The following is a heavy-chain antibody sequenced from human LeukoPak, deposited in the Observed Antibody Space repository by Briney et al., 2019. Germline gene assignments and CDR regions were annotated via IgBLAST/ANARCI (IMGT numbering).Heavy chain of an antibody. V-gene: IGHV3-43*02. CDR2: ISGDGGST. Sequence: GGSLRLSCAASGFPFDDYAMHWVRQAPGKGLEWVSLISGDGGSTYYADSVKGRFTISRDNSKNSLYLQMNSLRTEDTALYYCAKDFSSYGSGSYCSFDYWGQGTLVTVSS. CDR1: GFPFDDYA. CDR3: AKDFSSYGSGSYCSFDY. D-gene: IGHD3-10*01. J-gene: IGHJ4*02.